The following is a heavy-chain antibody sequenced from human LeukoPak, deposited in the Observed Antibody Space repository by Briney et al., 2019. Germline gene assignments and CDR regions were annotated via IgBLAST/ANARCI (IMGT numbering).Heavy chain of an antibody. CDR3: ARRWGYSSGWFTHPTYYYGMDV. V-gene: IGHV1-18*01. CDR2: ISAYNGNT. Sequence: ASVKVSCKASGYTFTSHGISWVRQAPGQGLEWMGWISAYNGNTNYAQKLQGRVTMTTDTSTSTAYMELRSLRSDDTAVYYCARRWGYSSGWFTHPTYYYGMDVWGQGTTVTVSS. CDR1: GYTFTSHG. D-gene: IGHD6-19*01. J-gene: IGHJ6*02.